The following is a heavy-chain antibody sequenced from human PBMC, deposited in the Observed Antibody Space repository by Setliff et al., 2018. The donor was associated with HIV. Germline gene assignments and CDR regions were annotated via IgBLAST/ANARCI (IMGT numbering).Heavy chain of an antibody. D-gene: IGHD1-26*01. CDR3: ATDCAVVGGTGPLDS. CDR1: GFTFSTYW. CDR2: IKQDGSEK. Sequence: GGSLRLSCAASGFTFSTYWMSWVRQAPGKGLEWVANIKQDGSEKNYMDSVKGRFTISRDNAKNSLYLQMNSLRVGDTAVYYCATDCAVVGGTGPLDSWGQGTLVTVSS. V-gene: IGHV3-7*05. J-gene: IGHJ4*02.